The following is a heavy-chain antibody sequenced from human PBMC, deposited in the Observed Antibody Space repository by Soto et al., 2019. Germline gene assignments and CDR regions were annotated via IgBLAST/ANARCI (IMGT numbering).Heavy chain of an antibody. Sequence: SETLSLTCTVSGGSISNGDYYWNWIRQPPGKDLEWIGYIYYSGSAYYNPSIESRITISVDTSMNQFSLQLRSLTAADTAVYYCARALKEDYYDSNPYYYFDSWGQGTLVTVSS. V-gene: IGHV4-30-4*01. CDR3: ARALKEDYYDSNPYYYFDS. J-gene: IGHJ4*02. CDR2: IYYSGSA. CDR1: GGSISNGDYY. D-gene: IGHD3-22*01.